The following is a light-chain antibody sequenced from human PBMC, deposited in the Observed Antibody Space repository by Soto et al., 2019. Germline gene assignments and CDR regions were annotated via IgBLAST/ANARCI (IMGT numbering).Light chain of an antibody. CDR3: QQYRSSPLFT. CDR2: GAS. CDR1: QGVTTAY. J-gene: IGKJ3*01. V-gene: IGKV3-20*01. Sequence: EIVLTQSPGTLSLSPGERATLSCRASQGVTTAYLAWYQHKPGQAPRLLIYGASNRATGVPDRFSGSGSGTDFTLTISRLEPEDFAVYSYQQYRSSPLFTFGPGTKVDFK.